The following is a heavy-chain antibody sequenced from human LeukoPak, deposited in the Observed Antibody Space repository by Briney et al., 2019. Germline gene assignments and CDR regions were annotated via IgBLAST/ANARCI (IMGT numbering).Heavy chain of an antibody. CDR1: GYSISSGYY. CDR2: IYHSGST. CDR3: ARTDSGSYRQPFDY. V-gene: IGHV4-38-2*02. D-gene: IGHD1-26*01. J-gene: IGHJ4*02. Sequence: SETLSLTCTVSGYSISSGYYWVWIRPPPGKGLEWIGSIYHSGSTYYDPSLKSRVTISVDTSKNQFSLKLSSVTAAHTAVYYCARTDSGSYRQPFDYWGQGTLVTVSS.